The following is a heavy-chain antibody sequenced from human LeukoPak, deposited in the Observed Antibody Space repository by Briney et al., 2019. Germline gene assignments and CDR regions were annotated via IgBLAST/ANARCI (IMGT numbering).Heavy chain of an antibody. V-gene: IGHV1-46*01. Sequence: ASVKVSCKASGYTFTSYYMHWVRQAPGQGLEWMGIINPSGGSTSYAQKFQGRVTMTRDMSTSTVYMELSSLRSEDTAVYYCARDQTITMVRGTLNHAFDIWGQGTMVTVSS. J-gene: IGHJ3*02. CDR1: GYTFTSYY. CDR2: INPSGGST. CDR3: ARDQTITMVRGTLNHAFDI. D-gene: IGHD3-10*01.